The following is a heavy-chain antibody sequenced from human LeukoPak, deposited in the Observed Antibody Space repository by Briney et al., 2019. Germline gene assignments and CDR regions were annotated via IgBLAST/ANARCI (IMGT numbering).Heavy chain of an antibody. CDR3: ASSVAGTLSYYYYGMDV. CDR2: ISGSGGST. CDR1: GFTFSSYA. Sequence: GGSLRLSCAASGFTFSSYAMSWVRQAPGKGLEWVSAISGSGGSTYYADSVKGRFTISRDNSKNTLYLQMNGLRAEDTAVYYCASSVAGTLSYYYYGMDVWGQGTTVTVSS. D-gene: IGHD6-19*01. J-gene: IGHJ6*02. V-gene: IGHV3-23*01.